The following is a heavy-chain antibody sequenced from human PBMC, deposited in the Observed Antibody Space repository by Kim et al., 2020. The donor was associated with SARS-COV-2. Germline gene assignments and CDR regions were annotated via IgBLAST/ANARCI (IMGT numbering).Heavy chain of an antibody. CDR1: GYTFSTSG. D-gene: IGHD3-16*01. CDR3: ARGGGSYWYVDY. J-gene: IGHJ4*02. V-gene: IGHV1-18*01. Sequence: ASVKVSCKTSGYTFSTSGVSWVRQAPGQGLEWMGWITVYNGNTNYAQKLQGRVTITTDTSTSTAYMELRSLTSDDTAVYYCARGGGSYWYVDYWGQGTLV. CDR2: ITVYNGNT.